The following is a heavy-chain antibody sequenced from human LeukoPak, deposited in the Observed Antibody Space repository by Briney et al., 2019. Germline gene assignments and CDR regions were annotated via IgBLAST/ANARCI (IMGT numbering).Heavy chain of an antibody. CDR2: IYYSGST. V-gene: IGHV4-39*01. CDR1: GGSISSSSGYY. Sequence: SETLSLTCTVSGGSISSSSGYYLGWIRHPPGKGLEWIASIYYSGSTYYNPPLKSRVTISVDTSKNQFSLRLSSVAAADTAVYYCVRYYYGSGSSWYFDLWGRGTLVTVSS. J-gene: IGHJ2*01. D-gene: IGHD3-10*01. CDR3: VRYYYGSGSSWYFDL.